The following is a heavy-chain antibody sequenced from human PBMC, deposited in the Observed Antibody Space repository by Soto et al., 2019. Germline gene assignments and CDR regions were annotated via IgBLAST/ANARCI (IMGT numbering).Heavy chain of an antibody. D-gene: IGHD2-2*01. CDR3: AIDAGYCSSSSCRPFDY. CDR2: IIPILAIA. CDR1: GGIFSSYT. Sequence: QVKLVQSGAEVKKPGSSVKVSCKASGGIFSSYTISWVRQAPGQGLEWMGRIIPILAIANYAQKFQGRVTITADKSTSTAYMELSSLRSEDTAVYSCAIDAGYCSSSSCRPFDYWGQGTLVTVSS. J-gene: IGHJ4*02. V-gene: IGHV1-69*02.